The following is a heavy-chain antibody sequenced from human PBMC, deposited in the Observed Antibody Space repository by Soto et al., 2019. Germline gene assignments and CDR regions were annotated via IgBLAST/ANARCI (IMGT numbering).Heavy chain of an antibody. CDR3: AKDTRDCIKGVCYAPLGAFDV. CDR1: KFTFSNYV. V-gene: IGHV3-23*01. D-gene: IGHD2-8*01. Sequence: EVQLLESGGGLVQPGGSLRLSCAASKFTFSNYVMSWVRQAPGKGLEWVSAISGSGDTMYYADSVNGRFTNSRDNSRNTLFLQMNSLRAEDTAVYYCAKDTRDCIKGVCYAPLGAFDVWGQGTMVTVSS. CDR2: ISGSGDTM. J-gene: IGHJ3*01.